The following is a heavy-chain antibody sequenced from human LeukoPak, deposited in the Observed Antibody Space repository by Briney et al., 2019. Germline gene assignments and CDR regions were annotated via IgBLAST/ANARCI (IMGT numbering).Heavy chain of an antibody. J-gene: IGHJ4*02. Sequence: GGSLRLSCAASGFTFSSYTMAWVRQVPGKGLECVSSLSFGGGTIYYADSVKGRFTISRDTSKNTLYLQMNSLRAEDTAIYYCAKEVVPGTSRSFDYWGLGTLVTVSS. V-gene: IGHV3-23*01. D-gene: IGHD2-2*01. CDR3: AKEVVPGTSRSFDY. CDR1: GFTFSSYT. CDR2: LSFGGGTI.